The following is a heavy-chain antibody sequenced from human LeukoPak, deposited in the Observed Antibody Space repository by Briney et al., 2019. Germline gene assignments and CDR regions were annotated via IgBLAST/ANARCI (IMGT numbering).Heavy chain of an antibody. Sequence: ASVKVSCKASGYTFTSYGIIWVRQAPGQGLEWMGWISAYNGNTNYAQKLQGRVTMTTDTSTSTAYMELRSLRSDDTAVYYCARAPYSGSYYGPKYFQHWGQGTLVTVSS. CDR1: GYTFTSYG. V-gene: IGHV1-18*01. D-gene: IGHD1-26*01. CDR3: ARAPYSGSYYGPKYFQH. CDR2: ISAYNGNT. J-gene: IGHJ1*01.